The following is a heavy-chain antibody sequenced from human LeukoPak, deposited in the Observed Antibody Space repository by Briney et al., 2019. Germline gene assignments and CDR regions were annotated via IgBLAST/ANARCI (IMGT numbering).Heavy chain of an antibody. CDR3: AKDGNGRRYDFYYYYYYMDV. Sequence: GGSLRLSCAASGFTFDDYAMHWVRQAPGKGLEWVSLISWDGGSTYYADSVKGRFTISRDNSKNSLYLQMNSLRAEDTALYYCAKDGNGRRYDFYYYYYYMDVWGRGTTVTVSS. V-gene: IGHV3-43D*03. J-gene: IGHJ6*03. CDR1: GFTFDDYA. D-gene: IGHD5-12*01. CDR2: ISWDGGST.